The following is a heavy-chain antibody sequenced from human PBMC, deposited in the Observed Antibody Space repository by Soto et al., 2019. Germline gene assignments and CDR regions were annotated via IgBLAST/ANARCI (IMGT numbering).Heavy chain of an antibody. V-gene: IGHV4-31*03. CDR3: ARSGYSYGPNPLLY. J-gene: IGHJ4*02. CDR1: GGSISSGGYY. D-gene: IGHD5-18*01. Sequence: SETLSLTCTVSGGSISSGGYYWSCIRQHPGKGLEWIGYIYYSGSTYYNPSLKSRVTISVDTSKNQFSLKLSSVTAADTAVYYCARSGYSYGPNPLLYWGQGTLVT. CDR2: IYYSGST.